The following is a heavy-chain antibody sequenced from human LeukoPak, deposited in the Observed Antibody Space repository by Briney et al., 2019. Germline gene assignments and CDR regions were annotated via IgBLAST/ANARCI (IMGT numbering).Heavy chain of an antibody. D-gene: IGHD4-11*01. V-gene: IGHV4-59*01. J-gene: IGHJ4*02. CDR3: ARGGSNYYALDN. CDR1: GVSIRNYH. Sequence: PSETLSLTCTVSGVSIRNYHWSWVRQPPGKGPEWIGYIYNSGSTNYNPSLESRVSISLDTSKNQFALELNSVTAADTAVYYCARGGSNYYALDNWGQGTLVTVSS. CDR2: IYNSGST.